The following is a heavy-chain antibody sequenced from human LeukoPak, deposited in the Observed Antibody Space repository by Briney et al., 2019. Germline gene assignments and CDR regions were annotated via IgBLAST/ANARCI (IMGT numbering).Heavy chain of an antibody. CDR1: GGSFSGYY. D-gene: IGHD3-3*01. Sequence: PSETLSLTCAVYGGSFSGYYWSWIRQPPGKGLEWIGEINHSGSTNYNPSLKSRVTISVDTSQNQFSLKLSSVTAADTAVYHCARAHRDFSSGYYASDWGGFDYWGQGTLVTVSS. CDR2: INHSGST. CDR3: ARAHRDFSSGYYASDWGGFDY. V-gene: IGHV4-34*01. J-gene: IGHJ4*02.